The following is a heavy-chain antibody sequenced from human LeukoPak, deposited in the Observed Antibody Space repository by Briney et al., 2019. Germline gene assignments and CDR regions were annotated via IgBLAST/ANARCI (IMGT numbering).Heavy chain of an antibody. CDR3: ARSPQLDIVVVVAAIDY. J-gene: IGHJ4*02. Sequence: GGSLRLSCAASGFTFSSYSMNWVRQAPGKGLEWVSSISSSSYIYYADSVKGRFTISRDNAKNSLYLQMNSLRAEDTPVYYCARSPQLDIVVVVAAIDYWGQGTLVTVSS. V-gene: IGHV3-21*01. D-gene: IGHD2-15*01. CDR2: ISSSSYI. CDR1: GFTFSSYS.